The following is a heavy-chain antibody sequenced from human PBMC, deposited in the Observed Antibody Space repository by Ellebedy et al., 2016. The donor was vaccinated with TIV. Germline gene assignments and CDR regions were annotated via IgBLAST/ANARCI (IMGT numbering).Heavy chain of an antibody. CDR2: IYYSGST. CDR3: ARQSLTSGSYIIFDY. Sequence: MPSETLSLTCTVSGGSISSGGYYWSWIRQHPGKGLEWIGYIYYSGSTYYNPSLKSRVTISVDTSKNQFSLKLSSVTAADTAVYYCARQSLTSGSYIIFDYWGQGTLVTVSS. J-gene: IGHJ4*02. CDR1: GGSISSGGYY. D-gene: IGHD1-26*01. V-gene: IGHV4-31*03.